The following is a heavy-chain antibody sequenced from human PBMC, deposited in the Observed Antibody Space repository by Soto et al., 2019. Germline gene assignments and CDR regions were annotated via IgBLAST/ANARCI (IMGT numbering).Heavy chain of an antibody. V-gene: IGHV4-39*01. CDR2: MSYSRST. D-gene: IGHD5-12*01. J-gene: IGHJ6*02. CDR3: VVDSGYDSVGYYYYYGMDV. CDR1: GGSISSNNYY. Sequence: PSETLSLTCFVSGGSISSNNYYWGWIRQPPGKGLEWIGSMSYSRSTYYNPSLKSRVTISVDTSKNQFSLKLTSVTVADTAFYYCVVDSGYDSVGYYYYYGMDVWGQGTTVTVSS.